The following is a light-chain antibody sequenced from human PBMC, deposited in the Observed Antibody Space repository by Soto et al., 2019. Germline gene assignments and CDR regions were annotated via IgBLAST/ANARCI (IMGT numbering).Light chain of an antibody. CDR2: DVS. CDR3: QQDYNLPRWA. CDR1: QSVRTS. J-gene: IGKJ1*01. Sequence: EIVLTQSPDTLSLSPGERATLSCRASQSVRTSLAWYQQKPGQAPSLLISDVSNRATGIPARFSGSGSRTDFTLTISSLEPEDFAVYYCQQDYNLPRWAFGRGTEVEIK. V-gene: IGKV3-11*01.